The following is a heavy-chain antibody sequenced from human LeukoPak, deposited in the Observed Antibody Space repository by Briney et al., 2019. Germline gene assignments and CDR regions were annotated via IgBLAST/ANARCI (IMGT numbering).Heavy chain of an antibody. CDR2: VTSDGKTE. CDR3: ARDLGFGAPDDY. J-gene: IGHJ4*02. Sequence: GTSLRLSCAASGFIFRNYGFHWVRQAPGKGPEWVAGVTSDGKTEIYIASVKGRFTLSRDNSKNTVFLQMNSLRSEDTGVYYCARDLGFGAPDDYWDQGTLVTVSS. D-gene: IGHD3-10*01. V-gene: IGHV3-30*03. CDR1: GFIFRNYG.